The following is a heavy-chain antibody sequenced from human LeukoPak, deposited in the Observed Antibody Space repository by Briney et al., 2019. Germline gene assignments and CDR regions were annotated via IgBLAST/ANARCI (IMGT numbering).Heavy chain of an antibody. CDR2: ISWNSGSI. CDR1: GFTFDDYA. J-gene: IGHJ4*02. CDR3: AKDNEVTMVRGVTYFDY. D-gene: IGHD3-10*01. Sequence: GGSLRLSCAASGFTFDDYAMHWVRQAPGKGLEWVSGISWNSGSIGYADSVKGRFTISRDNAKNSLYLQMNSLRAEDTALYYCAKDNEVTMVRGVTYFDYWGQGTLVTVSS. V-gene: IGHV3-9*01.